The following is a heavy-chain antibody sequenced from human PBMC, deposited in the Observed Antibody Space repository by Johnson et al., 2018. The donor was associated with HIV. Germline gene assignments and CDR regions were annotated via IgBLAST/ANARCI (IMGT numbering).Heavy chain of an antibody. V-gene: IGHV3-23*04. CDR2: ISGSGGRT. CDR1: GFTFSNYA. Sequence: VYLVESGGGLVQPGGSLRLSCAASGFTFSNYAMGWVRQAPRKGLEWVSVISGSGGRTYYADSVKGRFTISRDNSKNTLYLPMNSLRAEETAGYYCTRLPSGYSRDAFDIWGQGTMVTVSS. CDR3: TRLPSGYSRDAFDI. D-gene: IGHD5-18*01. J-gene: IGHJ3*02.